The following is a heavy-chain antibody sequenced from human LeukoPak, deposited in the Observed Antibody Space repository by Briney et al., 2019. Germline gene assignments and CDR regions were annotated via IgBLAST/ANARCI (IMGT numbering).Heavy chain of an antibody. CDR1: GGTFSSYA. Sequence: GASVKVSCKASGGTFSSYAISWVRQAPGQGLEWMGGIIPIFGTANYAQKFQGRVTITADESTSTAYMELSSLRSEDTAVYYCAREGRYCSGGSCYRPRLDYWGQGPLVTVSS. J-gene: IGHJ4*02. CDR2: IIPIFGTA. V-gene: IGHV1-69*13. D-gene: IGHD2-15*01. CDR3: AREGRYCSGGSCYRPRLDY.